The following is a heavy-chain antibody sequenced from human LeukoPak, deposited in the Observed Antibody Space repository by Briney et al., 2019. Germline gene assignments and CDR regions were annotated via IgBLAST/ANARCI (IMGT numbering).Heavy chain of an antibody. CDR2: IYYSGST. D-gene: IGHD1-26*01. Sequence: PSETLSLTCTVSGGSISSSSYYWGWIRQPPGKGLEWIGSIYYSGSTYYNPSLKSRVTISVDTSKNQFSLKLSSVTAADTAVYYCARSRRVGATDYWGQGTLVTVSS. V-gene: IGHV4-39*01. CDR3: ARSRRVGATDY. CDR1: GGSISSSSYY. J-gene: IGHJ4*02.